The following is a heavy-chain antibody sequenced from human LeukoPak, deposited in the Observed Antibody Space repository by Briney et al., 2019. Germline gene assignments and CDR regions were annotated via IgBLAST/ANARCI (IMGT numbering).Heavy chain of an antibody. D-gene: IGHD1-14*01. Sequence: GGSLRLSCAASGFTFSTYWMSWVRRAPGKGLEWVANINPDGGGKYCVDSVKGRFTISRDNAKNSLFLQMNSLRAEDTAVYYCARPYNTGWTRYYFDQWGQGTLVTVSS. CDR3: ARPYNTGWTRYYFDQ. J-gene: IGHJ4*02. CDR1: GFTFSTYW. CDR2: INPDGGGK. V-gene: IGHV3-7*05.